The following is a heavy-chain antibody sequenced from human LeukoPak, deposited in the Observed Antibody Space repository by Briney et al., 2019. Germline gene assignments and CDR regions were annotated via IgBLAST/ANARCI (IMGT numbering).Heavy chain of an antibody. CDR3: ARVAIVVVPAAISWFDP. Sequence: GGSLRLSCTASGFTFTNYGIHWVRQAPGKGLEWVGLIWNDGNNKFYADSVKGRFTISRDNSKNTLYLQMNSLRAEDTAVYYCARVAIVVVPAAISWFDPWGQGTLVTVSS. CDR1: GFTFTNYG. CDR2: IWNDGNNK. J-gene: IGHJ5*02. D-gene: IGHD2-2*01. V-gene: IGHV3-30*02.